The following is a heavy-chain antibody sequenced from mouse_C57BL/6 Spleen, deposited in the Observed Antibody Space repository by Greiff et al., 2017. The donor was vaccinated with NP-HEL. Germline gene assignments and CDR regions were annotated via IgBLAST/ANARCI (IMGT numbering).Heavy chain of an antibody. Sequence: EVKLVESGGGLVQPGGSLKLSCAASGFTFSDYGMAWVRQAPRKGPEWVAFISNLAYSIYYADTVTGRFTISRENAKNTLYLEMSSLRSEDTAMYYCARVYGSSYGYFDVWGTGTTVTVSS. V-gene: IGHV5-15*01. CDR3: ARVYGSSYGYFDV. D-gene: IGHD1-1*01. CDR2: ISNLAYSI. CDR1: GFTFSDYG. J-gene: IGHJ1*03.